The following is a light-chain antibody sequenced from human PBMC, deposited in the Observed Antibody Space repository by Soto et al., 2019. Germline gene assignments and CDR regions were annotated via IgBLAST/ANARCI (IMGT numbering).Light chain of an antibody. CDR3: HQYNTWPSIT. Sequence: EIVMTHSPATLSVSPGERATLSCSASQSVSSNLAWYQQKPGQAPRLLIYGASTRATGIPARFSGSGSGTEFTLTISSLQSEDFAVYYCHQYNTWPSITFGQGTLLEI. CDR1: QSVSSN. CDR2: GAS. J-gene: IGKJ5*01. V-gene: IGKV3-15*01.